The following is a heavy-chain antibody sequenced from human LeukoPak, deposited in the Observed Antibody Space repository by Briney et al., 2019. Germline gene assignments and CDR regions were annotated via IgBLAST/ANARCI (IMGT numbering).Heavy chain of an antibody. CDR2: IYYSGST. J-gene: IGHJ6*03. CDR3: ARVFDSGSQAYFYYMDV. Sequence: SETLSLTCTVSGDSISGSSDYWGWIRQPPGKGLEWIGSIYYSGSTYYNPSLKSRVTMSVDTSKNQFSLKVSSVTAADTAVYYCARVFDSGSQAYFYYMDVWGKGTTVTIFS. CDR1: GDSISGSSDY. V-gene: IGHV4-39*07. D-gene: IGHD3-10*01.